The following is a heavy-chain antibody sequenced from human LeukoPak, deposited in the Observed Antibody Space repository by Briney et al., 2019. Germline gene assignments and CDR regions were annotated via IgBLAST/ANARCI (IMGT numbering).Heavy chain of an antibody. J-gene: IGHJ4*02. Sequence: AASVKVSCKASGYTFTSYDINWVRQATGQGLEWMGWMNPNSGNTGYAQKFQGRVTMTRNTSISTAYMEPSSLRSEDTAVYYCARGGWYYYGSGSPHFDYWGQGTLVTVSS. CDR3: ARGGWYYYGSGSPHFDY. D-gene: IGHD3-10*01. V-gene: IGHV1-8*01. CDR2: MNPNSGNT. CDR1: GYTFTSYD.